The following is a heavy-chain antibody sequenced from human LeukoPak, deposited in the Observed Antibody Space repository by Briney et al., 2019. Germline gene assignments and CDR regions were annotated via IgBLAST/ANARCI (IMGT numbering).Heavy chain of an antibody. D-gene: IGHD3-10*01. CDR1: DDSISNYY. J-gene: IGHJ5*02. Sequence: SETLSLTCTVSDDSISNYYWSWIRQPPGKGLEWIGYIYYSGSTNYNPSLKSRLTISVDTSRNQFSLKLSSVTTADTAVYYCAGAFGELYKWFDPWGQGTLVTVSS. CDR2: IYYSGST. CDR3: AGAFGELYKWFDP. V-gene: IGHV4-59*01.